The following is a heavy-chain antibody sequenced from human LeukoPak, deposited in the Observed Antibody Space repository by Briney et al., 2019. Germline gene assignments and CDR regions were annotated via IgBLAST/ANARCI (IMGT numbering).Heavy chain of an antibody. CDR1: GFSFEGYT. D-gene: IGHD6-6*01. CDR2: IFWDSSTV. Sequence: PGGSLRLSCSASGFSFEGYTMHWVRQAPGKGLEWVSSIFWDSSTVAYADSVKGRFTISRDNARNSLYLQMNSLRDEDMALYYCARVQYTRLSKGAFDLWGQGTMVIVSS. CDR3: ARVQYTRLSKGAFDL. V-gene: IGHV3-9*03. J-gene: IGHJ3*01.